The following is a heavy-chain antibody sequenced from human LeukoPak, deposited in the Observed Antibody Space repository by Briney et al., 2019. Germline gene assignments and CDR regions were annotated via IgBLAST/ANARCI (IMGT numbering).Heavy chain of an antibody. J-gene: IGHJ4*02. Sequence: SETLSLTCAVYGGSFSGYYWSWIRRPPGKGLEWIGEINHSGSTNYNPSLKSRVTISVDTSKNQFSLKLSSVTAADTAVYYCAIIAARPQAVIDYWGQGTLVTVTS. V-gene: IGHV4-34*01. CDR3: AIIAARPQAVIDY. D-gene: IGHD6-6*01. CDR1: GGSFSGYY. CDR2: INHSGST.